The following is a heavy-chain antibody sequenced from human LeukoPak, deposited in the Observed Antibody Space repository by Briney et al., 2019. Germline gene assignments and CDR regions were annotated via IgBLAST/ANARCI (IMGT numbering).Heavy chain of an antibody. Sequence: ASVKVSCKASGYSFTTYGLSWVRQAPGQGLEWMGWISSYNGKTNYAQKLQGRVTLITDTSTTTAFMELRSLRSDDTAVYYCASGPYYDFWSGYHSYFDHWGQGTPVTVSS. D-gene: IGHD3-3*01. CDR1: GYSFTTYG. V-gene: IGHV1-18*01. CDR3: ASGPYYDFWSGYHSYFDH. CDR2: ISSYNGKT. J-gene: IGHJ4*02.